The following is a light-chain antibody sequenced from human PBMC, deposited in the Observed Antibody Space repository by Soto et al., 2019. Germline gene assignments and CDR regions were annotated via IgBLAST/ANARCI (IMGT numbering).Light chain of an antibody. CDR2: AAS. CDR3: QQRNTYPIT. J-gene: IGKJ5*01. CDR1: HGISTY. V-gene: IGKV1-9*01. Sequence: IQLTQSPSSLSASVGDRATITCRASHGISTYVAWYQQKPGKALKLLIYAASTLQSGVPARFSGSGSGTDFTLTISILPPEDFANYYCQQRNTYPITFGQGTRLEIK.